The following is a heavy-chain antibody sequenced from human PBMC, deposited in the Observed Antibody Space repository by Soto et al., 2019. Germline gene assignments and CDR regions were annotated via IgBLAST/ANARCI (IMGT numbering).Heavy chain of an antibody. Sequence: PGGSLRLSCAASGFTFSSYWIHWVRQAPGKGLVWVSRINSDGSSTTYADSVKGRFTISRDNAKNTLYLQMTSLRAEDTAVYYCARVSREVVPAAIDHWGHGTLVTVSS. CDR1: GFTFSSYW. D-gene: IGHD2-2*01. V-gene: IGHV3-74*01. CDR3: ARVSREVVPAAIDH. CDR2: INSDGSST. J-gene: IGHJ4*01.